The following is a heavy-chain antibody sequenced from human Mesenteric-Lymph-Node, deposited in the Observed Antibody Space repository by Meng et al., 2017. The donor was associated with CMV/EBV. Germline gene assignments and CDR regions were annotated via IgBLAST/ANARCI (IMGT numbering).Heavy chain of an antibody. D-gene: IGHD3-3*01. CDR2: ISAYNGNT. CDR1: GYTFTSYG. J-gene: IGHJ4*02. CDR3: AVSGSNTDFDY. Sequence: CKASGYTFTSYGVSWVRQAPGQGLEWMGWISAYNGNTNYARKLQGRVTMTTDTSTSTAYMELRSLRSDDTAVYYCAVSGSNTDFDYWGQGTLVTVSS. V-gene: IGHV1-18*01.